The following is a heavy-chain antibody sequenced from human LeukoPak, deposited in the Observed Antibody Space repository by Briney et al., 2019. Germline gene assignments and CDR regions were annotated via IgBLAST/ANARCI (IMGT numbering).Heavy chain of an antibody. J-gene: IGHJ5*02. CDR1: GFIFSSKW. CDR2: INSDGSST. V-gene: IGHV3-74*01. CDR3: ARETTVTGWFDP. D-gene: IGHD4-17*01. Sequence: PGGSLSLSCAASGFIFSSKWMDWVRQPAGRGLVWVSRINSDGSSTSYEDSVKGRFTIYRDNAKNTLYLQMNSLRAEDTAVYYCARETTVTGWFDPWGQGTLVIVSS.